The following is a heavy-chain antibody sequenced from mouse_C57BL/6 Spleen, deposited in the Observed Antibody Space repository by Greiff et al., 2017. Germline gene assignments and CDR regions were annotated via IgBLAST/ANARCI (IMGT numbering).Heavy chain of an antibody. CDR3: ARQVYYDYGAGAMDY. D-gene: IGHD2-4*01. CDR1: GYTFTSYG. CDR2: IYPRSGNT. J-gene: IGHJ4*01. V-gene: IGHV1-81*01. Sequence: QVQLQQSGAELARPGASVKLSCKASGYTFTSYGISWVKQRTGQGLEWIGEIYPRSGNTYYNEKFKGKATLTADKSSSTAYMELRSLTSEDSAVYFCARQVYYDYGAGAMDYWGQGTSVTVSS.